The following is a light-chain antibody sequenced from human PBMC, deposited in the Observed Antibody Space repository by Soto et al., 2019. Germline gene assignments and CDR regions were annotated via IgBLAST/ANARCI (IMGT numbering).Light chain of an antibody. Sequence: QSALTQPPSASGSPGQSVTISCTGTSSDVGGYDYVSWYQQHPGKAPKLIIYEVSKRPSGVHDRFSGSKSGNTASLTVSGLQAEDEADYYCSSYAGSNNLIFGGGTKLTVL. CDR1: SSDVGGYDY. CDR2: EVS. CDR3: SSYAGSNNLI. J-gene: IGLJ2*01. V-gene: IGLV2-8*01.